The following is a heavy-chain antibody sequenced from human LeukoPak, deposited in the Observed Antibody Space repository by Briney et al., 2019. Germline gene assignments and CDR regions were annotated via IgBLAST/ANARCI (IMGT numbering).Heavy chain of an antibody. CDR1: GYTFTGYY. CDR3: ARDSGSGGEDYMDV. D-gene: IGHD2-15*01. J-gene: IGHJ6*03. V-gene: IGHV1-2*06. CDR2: INPNSGGT. Sequence: ASVKVSCKASGYTFTGYYMHWVRQAPGQGLEWMGRINPNSGGTNYAQKFQGRVTMTRDTSISTAYMELSRLRSDDTAVYYCARDSGSGGEDYMDVWGKGTTVTVSS.